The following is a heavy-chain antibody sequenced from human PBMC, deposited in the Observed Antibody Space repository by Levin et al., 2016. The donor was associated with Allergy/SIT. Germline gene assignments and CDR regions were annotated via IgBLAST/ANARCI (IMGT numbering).Heavy chain of an antibody. D-gene: IGHD3-10*01. CDR2: ISSSSSTI. J-gene: IGHJ3*02. Sequence: GGSLRLSCAASGFTFSSYSMNWVRQAPGKGLEWVSYISSSSSTIYYADSVKGRFTISRDNAKNSLYLQMNSLRAEDTAVYYCARGDYYGSGPHAFDIWGQGTMVTVSS. CDR1: GFTFSSYS. V-gene: IGHV3-48*01. CDR3: ARGDYYGSGPHAFDI.